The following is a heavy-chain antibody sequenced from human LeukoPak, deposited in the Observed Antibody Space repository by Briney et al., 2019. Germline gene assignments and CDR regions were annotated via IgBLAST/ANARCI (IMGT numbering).Heavy chain of an antibody. CDR2: INPNSGGT. D-gene: IGHD2-2*01. CDR3: ARDCSSTSCYHPPFDY. Sequence: ASVKVSCKASGYTFTGYYMHWVRQAPGQGLEWMGWINPNSGGTNYAQKFQGRVTMTRDTSISTAYMELSRLRSDDTAVYYCARDCSSTSCYHPPFDYWGQGILVTVSS. CDR1: GYTFTGYY. J-gene: IGHJ4*02. V-gene: IGHV1-2*02.